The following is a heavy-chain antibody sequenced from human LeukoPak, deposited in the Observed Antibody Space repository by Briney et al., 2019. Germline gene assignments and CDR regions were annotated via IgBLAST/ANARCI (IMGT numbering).Heavy chain of an antibody. CDR3: ARDLRKNSYFDY. J-gene: IGHJ4*02. D-gene: IGHD1-7*01. Sequence: PGGSLRPSCAASGFTFSTSGMHWVRQAPGKVLEWVAIIYYDGNNKYYADSVKGRFTISRDNSKNTLYLQMNSLRVEDTAVYYCARDLRKNSYFDYWGQGTLVTVSS. CDR1: GFTFSTSG. V-gene: IGHV3-33*01. CDR2: IYYDGNNK.